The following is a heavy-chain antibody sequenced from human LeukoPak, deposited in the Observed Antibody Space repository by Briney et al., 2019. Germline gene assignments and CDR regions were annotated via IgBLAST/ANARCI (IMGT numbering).Heavy chain of an antibody. CDR1: GFTFSSYS. CDR3: ARHAGTTVTPIDY. CDR2: ISSSSSYI. J-gene: IGHJ4*02. D-gene: IGHD4-17*01. V-gene: IGHV3-21*01. Sequence: GGSLRLSCAASGFTFSSYSMTWVRQAPGKGLEWVSSISSSSSYIYYADSVKDRFTISRDNARNSLYLQMNSLRAEDTAIYYCARHAGTTVTPIDYWGQGTLVTVSS.